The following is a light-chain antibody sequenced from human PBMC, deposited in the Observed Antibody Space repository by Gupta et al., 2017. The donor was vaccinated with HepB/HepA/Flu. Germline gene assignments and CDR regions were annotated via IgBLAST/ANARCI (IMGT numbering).Light chain of an antibody. CDR2: YDR. CDR1: NLESTS. V-gene: IGLV3-21*02. CDR3: QAWDGSSDILV. J-gene: IGLJ2*01. Sequence: SSVLTQPPSVSVAPGQTARITCGGDNLESTSVHWYQPKPSQAPIMVLYYDRNRHSATPERFSGSNSATTATLTTTRVEAGDEADYFCQAWDGSSDILVFGGGTKLTVL.